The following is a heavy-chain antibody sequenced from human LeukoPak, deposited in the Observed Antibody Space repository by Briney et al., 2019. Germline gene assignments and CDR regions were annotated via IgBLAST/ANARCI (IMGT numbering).Heavy chain of an antibody. J-gene: IGHJ4*02. CDR3: ARDALRSDGY. Sequence: ASVKVSXKASGYTFTGYYMHWMRQAHGQGLEWMGRINPNSGGTNYAQKFQGRVTMTRNTSITTAYMELRRLRSDDTAVYYCARDALRSDGYWGQGTLVTVSS. D-gene: IGHD5-24*01. CDR1: GYTFTGYY. CDR2: INPNSGGT. V-gene: IGHV1-2*06.